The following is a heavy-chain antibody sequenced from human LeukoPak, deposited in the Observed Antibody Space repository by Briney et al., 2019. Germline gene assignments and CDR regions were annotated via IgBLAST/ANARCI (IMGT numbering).Heavy chain of an antibody. CDR2: ISSSGSTI. CDR1: GFTFSDYC. CDR3: ARAHSGSYYYFDY. Sequence: PGGSLRLSCAASGFTFSDYCMSWIRQAPGKGLEWVSYISSSGSTIYYADSVKGRFTISRDNAKNSLYLQMNSLRAEDTAVYYCARAHSGSYYYFDYWGQGTLVTVSS. V-gene: IGHV3-11*04. J-gene: IGHJ4*02. D-gene: IGHD1-26*01.